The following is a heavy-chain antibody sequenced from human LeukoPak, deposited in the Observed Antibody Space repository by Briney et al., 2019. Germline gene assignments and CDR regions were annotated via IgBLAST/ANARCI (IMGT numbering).Heavy chain of an antibody. J-gene: IGHJ2*01. CDR3: AKDIEVAITGHYFDL. Sequence: PGGSLRLSCAASGFTFSSHAMSWVRQAPGQGLEWLSAISGSGFSTHYADSVKGRFTISRDNSKTTLFLQMNSLRAEDTALYYCAKDIEVAITGHYFDLWGRGTLVAVSS. D-gene: IGHD3-22*01. CDR2: ISGSGFST. CDR1: GFTFSSHA. V-gene: IGHV3-23*01.